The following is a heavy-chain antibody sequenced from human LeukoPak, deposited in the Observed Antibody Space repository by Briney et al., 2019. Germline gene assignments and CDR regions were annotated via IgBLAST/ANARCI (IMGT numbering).Heavy chain of an antibody. CDR2: IYHSGST. J-gene: IGHJ4*02. CDR1: GGSISSGGYS. CDR3: ARGPNSGSYVGGFDY. D-gene: IGHD1-26*01. Sequence: SETLSLTCAVSGGSISSGGYSWSWIRQPPGKGLEWIGYIYHSGSTYYNPSLKSRVTISVDRSKNQFSLKLSSVTAADTAVYYCARGPNSGSYVGGFDYWGQGTLVTVSS. V-gene: IGHV4-30-2*01.